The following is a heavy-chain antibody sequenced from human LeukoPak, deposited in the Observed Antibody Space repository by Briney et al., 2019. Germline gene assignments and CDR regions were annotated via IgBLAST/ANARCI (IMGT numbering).Heavy chain of an antibody. D-gene: IGHD2-8*01. J-gene: IGHJ3*02. CDR2: ISGSGGST. V-gene: IGHV3-23*01. CDR1: VVSISSGDYY. Sequence: ETLSLTCTVSVVSISSGDYYWSWIRQPPGKGLEWVSAISGSGGSTYYADSVKGRFTISRDNSKNTLYLQMNSLRAEDTAVYYCAKSNGAWAFDIWGQGTMVTVSS. CDR3: AKSNGAWAFDI.